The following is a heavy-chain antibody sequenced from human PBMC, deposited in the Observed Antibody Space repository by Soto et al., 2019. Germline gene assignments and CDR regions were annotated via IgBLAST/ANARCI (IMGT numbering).Heavy chain of an antibody. CDR2: ISYDGSNK. V-gene: IGHV3-30*03. Sequence: GGSLRLSCAASGFTFSSYGMHWVRQAPGKGLEWVAVISYDGSNKYYADSVKGRFTISRDNSKNTLYLQMNSLRAEDTAVYYCASPRDHYYYYGMDVWGQGTTVTVSS. CDR1: GFTFSSYG. J-gene: IGHJ6*02. CDR3: ASPRDHYYYYGMDV.